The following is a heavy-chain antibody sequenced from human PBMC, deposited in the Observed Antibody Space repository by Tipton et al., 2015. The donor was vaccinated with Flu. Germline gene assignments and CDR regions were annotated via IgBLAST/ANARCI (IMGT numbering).Heavy chain of an antibody. V-gene: IGHV1-46*01. CDR3: ARDQYYYDSRSFSQSGHDY. CDR2: INARGDDS. D-gene: IGHD3-10*01. Sequence: QLVQSGAEVKNPGASVKVSCKAFGSTSTDFYIHWVRQAPGQGLEWMGIINARGDDSGYAQRFQGRLTLTRDTSTSTVYMEVRSLRSDDTALYYCARDQYYYDSRSFSQSGHDYWGQGALITVST. CDR1: GSTSTDFY. J-gene: IGHJ4*02.